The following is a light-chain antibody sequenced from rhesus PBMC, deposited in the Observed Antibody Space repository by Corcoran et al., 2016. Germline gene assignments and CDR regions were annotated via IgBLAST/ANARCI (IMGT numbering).Light chain of an antibody. J-gene: IGKJ4*01. CDR1: QSVSSH. CDR3: LQSSDWPQLT. V-gene: IGKV3-24*04. Sequence: EIVMTQSPATLALSPGERATLSCRASQSVSSHLAWYQHKPGQAPRLLIHGASSRATGIPDRSSGRGSGTEFTLAIRSRETDDVGLYFCLQSSDWPQLTFGGGTEVEIK. CDR2: GAS.